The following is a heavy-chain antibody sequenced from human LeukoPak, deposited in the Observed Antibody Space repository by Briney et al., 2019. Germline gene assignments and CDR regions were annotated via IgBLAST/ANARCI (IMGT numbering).Heavy chain of an antibody. V-gene: IGHV3-7*01. CDR2: IKQDGSEK. CDR3: ARDSDYYYYMDV. Sequence: GGSLRLSCAASGFTFSNYWMSWVRQAPGKGLEWVANIKQDGSEKYYVDSVKGRFTISRDNAKNSLYLQMNSLRAEDTAVYYCARDSDYYYYMDVWGKGTTVTISS. J-gene: IGHJ6*03. CDR1: GFTFSNYW.